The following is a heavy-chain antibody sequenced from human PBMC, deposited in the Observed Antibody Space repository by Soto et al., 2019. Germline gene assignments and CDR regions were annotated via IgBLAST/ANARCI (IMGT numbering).Heavy chain of an antibody. CDR2: IYYSGST. Sequence: KASETLSLTCTVSGGSISSGDYYWSWIRQPPGKGLEWIGYIYYSGSTYYNPSLKSRVTISVDTSKNQFSLKLSSVTAADTAVYYCARVALIVVVPAATEDVWGQGTTVTVSS. CDR3: ARVALIVVVPAATEDV. D-gene: IGHD2-2*01. V-gene: IGHV4-30-4*01. CDR1: GGSISSGDYY. J-gene: IGHJ6*02.